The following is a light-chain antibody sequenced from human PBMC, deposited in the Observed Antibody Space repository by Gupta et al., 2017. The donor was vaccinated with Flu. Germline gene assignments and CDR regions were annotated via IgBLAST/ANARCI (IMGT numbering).Light chain of an antibody. Sequence: GTSSDVGGYNYVSWYQQHPGKAPKLMIYDVTKRPSGAPGRFSGSKSGNTASLTISGLQADDEADYYCYSYGGSYRVFGGGTKVTVL. CDR2: DVT. V-gene: IGLV2-11*03. CDR1: SSDVGGYNY. CDR3: YSYGGSYRV. J-gene: IGLJ3*02.